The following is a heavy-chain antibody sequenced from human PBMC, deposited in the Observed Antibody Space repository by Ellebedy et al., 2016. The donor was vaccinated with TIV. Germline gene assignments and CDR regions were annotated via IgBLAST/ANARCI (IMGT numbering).Heavy chain of an antibody. D-gene: IGHD6-19*01. CDR3: AKEALAV. CDR1: GITFSSYA. V-gene: IGHV3-23*01. J-gene: IGHJ4*02. Sequence: GESLKISCAASGITFSSYAMNWVRQAPGKGLEWVSGISGSGGTTFYADSVKGRFTISRDSSKNTLYLQMNSLRVDDTAIYYCAKEALAVWGQGTLVTVSS. CDR2: ISGSGGTT.